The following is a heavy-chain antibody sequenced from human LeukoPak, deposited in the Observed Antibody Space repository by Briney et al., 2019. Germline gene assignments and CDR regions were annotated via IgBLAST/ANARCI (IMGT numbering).Heavy chain of an antibody. CDR2: IYYSGST. Sequence: SETLSLTCTVSGGSISSGSYYWSWIRQPPGKGLEWIGYIYYSGSTNYNPSLKSRVTISVDTSKNQFSLKLSSVTAADTAVYYCASSSRLRFLEWSHWGQGTLVTVSS. V-gene: IGHV4-61*01. J-gene: IGHJ4*02. CDR3: ASSSRLRFLEWSH. CDR1: GGSISSGSYY. D-gene: IGHD3-3*01.